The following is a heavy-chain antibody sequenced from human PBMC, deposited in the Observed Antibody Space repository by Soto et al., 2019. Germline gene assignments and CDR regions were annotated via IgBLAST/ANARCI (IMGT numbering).Heavy chain of an antibody. V-gene: IGHV1-18*01. CDR3: ARDVPENRDYSNYRDAFDI. D-gene: IGHD4-4*01. CDR2: ISAYNGNT. CDR1: GDTFTSYG. J-gene: IGHJ3*02. Sequence: QVQLVQSGAEVKKPGASVKVSCKASGDTFTSYGISWVRQAPGQGLEWMGWISAYNGNTNYAQKLQGRVTMTTDTSTSTAYMELRSLRSDDTAVYYCARDVPENRDYSNYRDAFDIWGQGTMVTVSS.